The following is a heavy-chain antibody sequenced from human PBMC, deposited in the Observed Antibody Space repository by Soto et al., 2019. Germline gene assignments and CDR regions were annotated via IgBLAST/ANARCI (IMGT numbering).Heavy chain of an antibody. V-gene: IGHV3-33*01. CDR3: ARDVGLTHLRD. D-gene: IGHD1-20*01. Sequence: QVQLVESGGGVVQPGRSLRLSCTVSGFDFSSHGYHWVRQAPGKGLEWVAVIWHDGSQKYYADSVKGRFTTSRDDAKATLYLQMNSLRAEDTALYHCARDVGLTHLRDWGQGALVTVSP. J-gene: IGHJ4*02. CDR2: IWHDGSQK. CDR1: GFDFSSHG.